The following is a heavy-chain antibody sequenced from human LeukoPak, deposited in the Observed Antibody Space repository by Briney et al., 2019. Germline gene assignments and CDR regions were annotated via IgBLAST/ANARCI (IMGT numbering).Heavy chain of an antibody. Sequence: GGSLRLSCAASGFTVSSNYMSWVRQAPGKGLEWVSVIYSGGSTYYADSVKGRFTISRDNSKNTLYLQVNSLRAEDTAVYYCAKDRGAVVPAGFDYWGQGTLVTVSS. CDR1: GFTVSSNY. CDR3: AKDRGAVVPAGFDY. V-gene: IGHV3-53*01. J-gene: IGHJ4*02. D-gene: IGHD2-2*01. CDR2: IYSGGST.